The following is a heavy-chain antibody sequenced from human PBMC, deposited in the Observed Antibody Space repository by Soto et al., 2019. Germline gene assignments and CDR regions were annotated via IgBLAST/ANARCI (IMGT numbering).Heavy chain of an antibody. CDR3: GGDPHSHYNGSHASSYP. J-gene: IGHJ5*02. V-gene: IGHV1-69*08. CDR2: IIPIIGII. CDR1: GGTFSTYT. Sequence: QVQLVQSGAEVKKPGSSVKVSCKASGGTFSTYTITWVRQAPGHGLEWMGRIIPIIGIINYAQKFQGRVNISPDKFTGTAYMEVTGLRSDDTAVYYWGGDPHSHYNGSHASSYPWGQGTLVTVSS. D-gene: IGHD4-4*01.